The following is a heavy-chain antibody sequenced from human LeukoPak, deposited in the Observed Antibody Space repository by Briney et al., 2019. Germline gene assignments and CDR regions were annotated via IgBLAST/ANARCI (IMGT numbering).Heavy chain of an antibody. CDR3: ARLGNSSSWFPRNYFDY. CDR1: GGSISSYY. D-gene: IGHD6-13*01. CDR2: IYYSGST. J-gene: IGHJ4*02. V-gene: IGHV4-59*08. Sequence: SETLSLTCTVSGGSISSYYWSWIRQPPGKGLEWIGYIYYSGSTNYNPSLKSRVTISVDTSKNQFSLKLSSVTAADTAVYYCARLGNSSSWFPRNYFDYWGQGTLVTVSS.